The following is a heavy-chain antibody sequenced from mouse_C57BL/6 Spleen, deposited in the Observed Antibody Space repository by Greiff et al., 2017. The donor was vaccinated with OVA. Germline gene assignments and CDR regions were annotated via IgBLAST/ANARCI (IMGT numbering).Heavy chain of an antibody. J-gene: IGHJ1*03. Sequence: EVKLMESGEGLVKPGGSLKLSCAASGFTFSSYAMSWVRQTPEKRLEWVAYISSGGDYIYYADTVKGRFTISRDNARNTLYLQMSSLKSEDTAMYYCTRVDDGYSWYFDVWGTGTTVTVAS. CDR2: ISSGGDYI. D-gene: IGHD2-3*01. CDR1: GFTFSSYA. V-gene: IGHV5-9-1*02. CDR3: TRVDDGYSWYFDV.